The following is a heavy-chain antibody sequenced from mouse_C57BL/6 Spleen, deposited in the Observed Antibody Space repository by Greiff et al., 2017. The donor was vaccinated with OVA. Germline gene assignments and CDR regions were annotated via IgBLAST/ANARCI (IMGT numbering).Heavy chain of an antibody. CDR3: AREGYDVAMDY. Sequence: VQLQQSGAELVRPGASVKLSCKASGYTFTDYYINWVKQRPGQGLEWIARIYPGSGNTYYNEKFKGKATLTAEKSSSTAYMQLSSLTSEDSAVYFCAREGYDVAMDYWGQGTSVTVSS. CDR1: GYTFTDYY. V-gene: IGHV1-76*01. CDR2: IYPGSGNT. D-gene: IGHD2-2*01. J-gene: IGHJ4*01.